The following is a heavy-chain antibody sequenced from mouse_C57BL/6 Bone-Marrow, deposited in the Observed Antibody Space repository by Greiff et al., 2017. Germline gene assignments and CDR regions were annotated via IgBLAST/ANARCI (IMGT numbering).Heavy chain of an antibody. CDR3: AREDYYGSSSHWYFDV. Sequence: VQLQQPGAELVRPGTSVKLSCKASGYTFTSYWLHWVKQRPGQGLEWIGVIDPSDSYTNYNQKFKGKATLTVDTSSSTAYMQLSSLTSEDSAVYYCAREDYYGSSSHWYFDVWDTATTVTVSS. J-gene: IGHJ1*03. V-gene: IGHV1-59*01. CDR1: GYTFTSYW. CDR2: IDPSDSYT. D-gene: IGHD1-1*01.